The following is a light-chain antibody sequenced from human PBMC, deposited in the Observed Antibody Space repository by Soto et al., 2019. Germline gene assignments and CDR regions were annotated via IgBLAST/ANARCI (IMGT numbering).Light chain of an antibody. J-gene: IGKJ5*01. V-gene: IGKV3-20*01. CDR3: QQYGNSPLT. Sequence: EIVLTQSPGTLSLSPGKRATLSCRASQSISSSYLAWYQQKPGQAPRLLISGASSRASGIPDRFSGSGSGTDFTLTISRLEPEDFALYYCQQYGNSPLTFGQGTRLEIK. CDR2: GAS. CDR1: QSISSSY.